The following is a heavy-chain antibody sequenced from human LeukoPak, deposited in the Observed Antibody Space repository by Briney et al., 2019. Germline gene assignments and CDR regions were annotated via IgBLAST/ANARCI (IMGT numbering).Heavy chain of an antibody. CDR1: GFTSSNYA. D-gene: IGHD5-12*01. Sequence: GSLRLSCAASGFTSSNYAMNWVRQAPGKGLEWVSVFIGSSGSTDYADSLKGRFTTSRNNSKNTVFLQMNSLRAEDTAIYYCAKGAYDYIELGYFDSWGQGTLVTVPS. CDR3: AKGAYDYIELGYFDS. CDR2: FIGSSGST. V-gene: IGHV3-23*01. J-gene: IGHJ4*02.